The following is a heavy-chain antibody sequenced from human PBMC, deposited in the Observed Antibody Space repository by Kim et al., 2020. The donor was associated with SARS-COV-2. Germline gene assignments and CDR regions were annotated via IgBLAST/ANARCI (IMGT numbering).Heavy chain of an antibody. J-gene: IGHJ5*02. CDR3: ARGQYCTNGVCYRARWFDP. CDR2: INHSGST. V-gene: IGHV4-34*01. Sequence: SETLSLTCAVYGGSFSGYYWSCIRQPPGKRLEWIGEINHSGSTNYNPSLKSRVTISVDTSKNQFSLKLSSVTAADTAVYYCARGQYCTNGVCYRARWFDPWGQGTLVTVSS. D-gene: IGHD2-8*01. CDR1: GGSFSGYY.